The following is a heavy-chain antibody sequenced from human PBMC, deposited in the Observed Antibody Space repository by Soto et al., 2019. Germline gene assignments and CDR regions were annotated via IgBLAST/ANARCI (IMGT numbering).Heavy chain of an antibody. CDR2: IIPIFGTA. CDR3: ATRYCSGGSCYSRVFLPLYGMDV. CDR1: GGTSSSYA. Sequence: GASVKVSCKASGGTSSSYAISWVRQAPGQGLEWMGGIIPIFGTANYAQKFQGRVTITADESTSTAYMELSSLRSEDTAVYYCATRYCSGGSCYSRVFLPLYGMDVWGQGTTVTVSS. V-gene: IGHV1-69*13. J-gene: IGHJ6*02. D-gene: IGHD2-15*01.